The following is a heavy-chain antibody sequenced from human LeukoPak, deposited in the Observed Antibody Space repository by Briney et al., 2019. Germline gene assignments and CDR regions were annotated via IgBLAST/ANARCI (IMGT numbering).Heavy chain of an antibody. CDR1: GHTLSSYG. D-gene: IGHD6-19*01. Sequence: ASVKVSCKASGHTLSSYGISWVRQAPGQGPEWMGWISVDNGNTKYAQKFQGRVTMTTDTSTSTAYMELRSLRSDDTAVYYCTRSTSGWYVSVIDYWGQGTLVTVSS. J-gene: IGHJ4*02. CDR2: ISVDNGNT. V-gene: IGHV1-18*01. CDR3: TRSTSGWYVSVIDY.